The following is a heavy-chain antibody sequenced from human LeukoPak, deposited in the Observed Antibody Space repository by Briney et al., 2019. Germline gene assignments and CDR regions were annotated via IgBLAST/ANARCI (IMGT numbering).Heavy chain of an antibody. Sequence: ASVKVSCKASGYTFTSYYMHWVRQAPGQGLEWMGIINPSGGSTSYAQKFQGRVTMTRDMSTSTVYMELSSLRSEDTAVYYCAREVYYYDSSGYYYFDFWGQGTLVTVSS. J-gene: IGHJ4*02. V-gene: IGHV1-46*01. CDR2: INPSGGST. CDR3: AREVYYYDSSGYYYFDF. D-gene: IGHD3-22*01. CDR1: GYTFTSYY.